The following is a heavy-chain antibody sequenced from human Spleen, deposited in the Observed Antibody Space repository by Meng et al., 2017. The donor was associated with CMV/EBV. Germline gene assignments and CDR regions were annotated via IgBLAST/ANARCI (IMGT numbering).Heavy chain of an antibody. CDR3: ARGRIAAAGFFDY. Sequence: VPLQRWGAGLLKTSATLSLTCAVYGGSFSGYYWSWIRQPPGKGLEWIGEINHSGSTNYNPSLKSRVTISVDTSKNQFSLKLSSVTAADTAVYYCARGRIAAAGFFDYWGQGTLVTVSS. CDR2: INHSGST. J-gene: IGHJ4*02. CDR1: GGSFSGYY. V-gene: IGHV4-34*01. D-gene: IGHD6-13*01.